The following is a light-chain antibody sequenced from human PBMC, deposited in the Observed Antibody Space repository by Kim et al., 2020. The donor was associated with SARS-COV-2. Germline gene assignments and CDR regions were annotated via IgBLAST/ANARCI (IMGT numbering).Light chain of an antibody. J-gene: IGKJ1*01. Sequence: SPGERASLSCRASQSVSSSCLAWYQQKPGQAPRLLIYGASTRATGIPDRFSGSGSGTDFTLSIGRLEPEDFAVYFCQQYGNSPQTFGRGTKVDIK. CDR3: QQYGNSPQT. CDR1: QSVSSSC. V-gene: IGKV3-20*01. CDR2: GAS.